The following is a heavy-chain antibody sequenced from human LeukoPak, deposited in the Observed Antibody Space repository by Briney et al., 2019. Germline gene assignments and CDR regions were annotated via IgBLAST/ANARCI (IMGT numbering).Heavy chain of an antibody. Sequence: GGSLRLSCAASGFTFDDYAMHWVRQAPGKGLEWVSLISGSGGSTYYADSVKGRFTISRDNSKNTLYLQMNSLRAEDTAVYYCAKDPLASRYCSSTSCYTNWFDPWGQGTLVTVSS. D-gene: IGHD2-2*02. CDR2: ISGSGGST. CDR1: GFTFDDYA. V-gene: IGHV3-23*01. J-gene: IGHJ5*02. CDR3: AKDPLASRYCSSTSCYTNWFDP.